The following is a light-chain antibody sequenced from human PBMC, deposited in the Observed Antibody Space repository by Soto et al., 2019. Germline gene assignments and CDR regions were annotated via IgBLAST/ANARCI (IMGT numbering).Light chain of an antibody. Sequence: IVMTQSPATLSVSPGERATLSCRASQSVSSNLVWYQQKPGQAPRVLIYDTSTRATGIPARFSGSRSGTEFTLTISSLQPEDFAVYYCQQYSDWPPYTFGQGTRLEI. CDR1: QSVSSN. CDR3: QQYSDWPPYT. CDR2: DTS. V-gene: IGKV3-15*01. J-gene: IGKJ2*01.